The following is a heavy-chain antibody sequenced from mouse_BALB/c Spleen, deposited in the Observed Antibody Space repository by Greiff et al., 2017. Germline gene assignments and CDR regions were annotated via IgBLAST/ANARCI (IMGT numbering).Heavy chain of an antibody. CDR1: GYTFTSYW. J-gene: IGHJ4*01. D-gene: IGHD2-4*01. V-gene: IGHV1-69*02. Sequence: QVQLQQPGAELVRPGASVKLSCKASGYTFTSYWINWVKQRPGQGLEWIGNIYPSDSYTNYNQKFKDKATLTVDKSSSTAYMQLSSPTSEDSAVYYCTRFCYDYDEGEGDYYAMDYWGQGTSVTVSS. CDR2: IYPSDSYT. CDR3: TRFCYDYDEGEGDYYAMDY.